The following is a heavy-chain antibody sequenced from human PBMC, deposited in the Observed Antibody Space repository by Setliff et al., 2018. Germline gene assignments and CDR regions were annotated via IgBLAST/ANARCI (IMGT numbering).Heavy chain of an antibody. D-gene: IGHD3-16*02. CDR2: VQSSGDT. V-gene: IGHV4-61*02. CDR3: GRDLYDYVWGTYRYHDAFDI. CDR1: GASISSGFYY. Sequence: PSETLSLTCNVSGASISSGFYYWSWIRQPAGKGLEWIGRVQSSGDTKYNPSVKTRVTMSVDTSKNQCSLKLGSATAADTAVYYCGRDLYDYVWGTYRYHDAFDIWGQGTMVTVSS. J-gene: IGHJ3*02.